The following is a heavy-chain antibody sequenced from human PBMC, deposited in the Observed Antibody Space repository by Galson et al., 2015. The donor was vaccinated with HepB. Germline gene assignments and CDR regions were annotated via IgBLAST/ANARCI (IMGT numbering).Heavy chain of an antibody. J-gene: IGHJ2*01. CDR2: ISYDGSNK. D-gene: IGHD3-22*01. V-gene: IGHV3-30*18. CDR3: AKEYYYDSSGNRPYFDL. Sequence: SLRLSCAASGFTFSSYGMHWVRQAPGKGLEWVAVISYDGSNKYYADSVKGRFTISRDNSKNTLYLQMNSLRAEDTAVYYCAKEYYYDSSGNRPYFDLWGRGTLVTVSS. CDR1: GFTFSSYG.